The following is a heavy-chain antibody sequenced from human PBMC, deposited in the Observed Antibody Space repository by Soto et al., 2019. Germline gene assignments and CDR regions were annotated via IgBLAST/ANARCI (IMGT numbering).Heavy chain of an antibody. J-gene: IGHJ4*02. CDR1: GFTFNTYW. D-gene: IGHD3-9*01. CDR3: VISFSFDWLLFTLDY. Sequence: QLVESGGGLVQPGGSLRLSCATSGFTFNTYWMTWVRQAPGKGLEWVANIKEDGSEENYVDSVKGRFTISRDNGKNSLFLQMNRLRREDSAVYYCVISFSFDWLLFTLDYWGQGTLVSFSS. V-gene: IGHV3-7*01. CDR2: IKEDGSEE.